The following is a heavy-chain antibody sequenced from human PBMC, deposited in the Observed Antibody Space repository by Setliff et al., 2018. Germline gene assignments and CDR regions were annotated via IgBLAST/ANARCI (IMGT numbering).Heavy chain of an antibody. CDR3: ARTRGSSGWLNWFDP. CDR2: IYTSGST. CDR1: GGSIGSGIYY. D-gene: IGHD6-19*01. J-gene: IGHJ5*02. Sequence: TSETLSLTCTVSGGSIGSGIYYWSWIRQPAGKGLEWIGRIYTSGSTNYNPSLKSRVTISVDTSKNQFSLKLSSVTAADTAVYYCARTRGSSGWLNWFDPWGQGTLVTVSS. V-gene: IGHV4-61*02.